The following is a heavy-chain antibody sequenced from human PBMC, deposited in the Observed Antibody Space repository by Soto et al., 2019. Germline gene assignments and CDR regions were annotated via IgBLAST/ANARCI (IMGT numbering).Heavy chain of an antibody. CDR2: INPNSGGT. CDR1: GYTFTGHY. Sequence: QVQLVQSGAEVKKPGASVKVSSKASGYTFTGHYMHWVRQAPGQGLEWMGWINPNSGGTNYAQKFQGWVTMTRDTSISTAYMELSRLRSDDTAVYYCAREIGYSGYFGFDYWDQGTLVTVSS. CDR3: AREIGYSGYFGFDY. V-gene: IGHV1-2*04. D-gene: IGHD5-12*01. J-gene: IGHJ4*02.